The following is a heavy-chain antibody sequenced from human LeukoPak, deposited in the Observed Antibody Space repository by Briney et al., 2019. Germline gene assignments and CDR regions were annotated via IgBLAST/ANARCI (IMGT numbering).Heavy chain of an antibody. CDR2: IKNKCDGGTT. CDR1: GFTFNKAW. V-gene: IGHV3-15*01. Sequence: GGSLRLSCAASGFTFNKAWMSWVRLAPGKGLEWVGRIKNKCDGGTTDYAAPVKGRFTVSRDDSKSTLYLQMNSLKTEDTAVYYCTTSGTPFEYWGQGTLVTVSS. J-gene: IGHJ4*02. CDR3: TTSGTPFEY. D-gene: IGHD3-10*01.